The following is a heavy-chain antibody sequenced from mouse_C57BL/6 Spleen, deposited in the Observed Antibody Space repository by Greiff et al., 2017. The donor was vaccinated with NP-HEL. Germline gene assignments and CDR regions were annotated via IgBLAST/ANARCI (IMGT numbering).Heavy chain of an antibody. J-gene: IGHJ2*01. CDR2: INPNNGGT. Sequence: VQLQQSGPELVKPGASVKISCKASGYTFTDYYMNWVKQSHGKSLEWIGDINPNNGGTSYNQKFKGKATLTVDKSSSTAYMELRSLTSEDSAVYYCARHYYGSILDYWGQGTTLTVSS. CDR3: ARHYYGSILDY. CDR1: GYTFTDYY. V-gene: IGHV1-26*01. D-gene: IGHD1-1*01.